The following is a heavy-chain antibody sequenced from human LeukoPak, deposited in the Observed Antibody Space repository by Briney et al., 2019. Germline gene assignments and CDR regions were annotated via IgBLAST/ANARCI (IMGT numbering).Heavy chain of an antibody. J-gene: IGHJ4*02. CDR2: ISGSGGST. D-gene: IGHD3-22*01. CDR3: ARDRGLYDSSGYYYLDY. CDR1: GFTFSNAW. V-gene: IGHV3-21*01. Sequence: GGSLRLSCAASGFTFSNAWMSWVRQAPGKGLEWVSAISGSGGSTYYADSVKGRCTISRDNAKNSLYLQMNSLRAEDTAVYYCARDRGLYDSSGYYYLDYWGQGTLVTVSS.